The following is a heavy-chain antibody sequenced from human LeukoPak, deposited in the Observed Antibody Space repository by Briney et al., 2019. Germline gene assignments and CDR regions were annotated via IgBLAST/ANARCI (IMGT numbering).Heavy chain of an antibody. J-gene: IGHJ4*02. CDR2: IYYSGST. Sequence: SETLSLTCTVSGGSISSSSYYWGWIRQPPGKGLEWIGSIYYSGSTYYNPSLKSRVTISVDTSKNQFSLKLSSVTAADTAVYYCARQAYYYDPHFDYWGQGTLVTVSS. CDR1: GGSISSSSYY. CDR3: ARQAYYYDPHFDY. V-gene: IGHV4-39*01. D-gene: IGHD3-22*01.